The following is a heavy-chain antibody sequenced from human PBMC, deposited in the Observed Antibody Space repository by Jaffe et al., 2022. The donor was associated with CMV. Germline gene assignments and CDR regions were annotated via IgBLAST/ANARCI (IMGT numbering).Heavy chain of an antibody. Sequence: QLQLQESGPGLVKPSETLSLTCTVSGGSISSSSYYWGWIRQPPGKGLEWIGSIYYSGSTYYNPSLKSRVTISVDTSKNQFSLKLSSVTAADTAVYYCGLKQWLVLGGFDYWGQGTLVTVSS. D-gene: IGHD6-19*01. CDR3: GLKQWLVLGGFDY. J-gene: IGHJ4*02. CDR2: IYYSGST. V-gene: IGHV4-39*01. CDR1: GGSISSSSYY.